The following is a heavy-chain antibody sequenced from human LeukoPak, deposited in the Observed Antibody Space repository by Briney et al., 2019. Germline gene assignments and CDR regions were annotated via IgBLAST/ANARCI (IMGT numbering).Heavy chain of an antibody. CDR2: INTDGSST. CDR1: GFTFSRYW. J-gene: IGHJ4*02. V-gene: IGHV3-74*01. CDR3: ASDTVDTALGIDY. Sequence: GGSLRLSCAASGFTFSRYWMHWVRQAPGKGLVWVSRINTDGSSTNYADSVKGRFISSRDNAKNTLYLQMNSLRAEDTAVYYCASDTVDTALGIDYWGQGTLVTVSS. D-gene: IGHD5-18*01.